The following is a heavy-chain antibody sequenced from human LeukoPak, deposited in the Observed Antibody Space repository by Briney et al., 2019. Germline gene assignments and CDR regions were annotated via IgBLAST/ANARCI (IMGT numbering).Heavy chain of an antibody. J-gene: IGHJ4*02. CDR1: GFTFSSYS. V-gene: IGHV3-21*01. CDR3: ARGGGGYDLTSDY. CDR2: ISSSSSYI. Sequence: GGSLRLSCAASGFTFSSYSMNWVRQAPGKGLEWVSSISSSSSYIYYADSVKGRFTISRDNAKNSLYLQMNSLRAEDTAVYYCARGGGGYDLTSDYWGQGTLVTVSS. D-gene: IGHD5-12*01.